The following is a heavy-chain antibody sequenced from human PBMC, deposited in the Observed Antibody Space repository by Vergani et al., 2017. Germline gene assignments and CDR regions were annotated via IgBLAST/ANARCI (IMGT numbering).Heavy chain of an antibody. V-gene: IGHV5-51*01. Sequence: EVQLVQSGAEVKKPGESLKISCQISGYSFTNYWIGWVRQMPGKGLEWMGIIHPADSDTRYSPSFQGQVTISVDKSISTAYLQRSSLRASDSAMYYCARLYGRDSSGGKYFVYWVQGALVTVSS. J-gene: IGHJ4*02. D-gene: IGHD3-22*01. CDR3: ARLYGRDSSGGKYFVY. CDR1: GYSFTNYW. CDR2: IHPADSDT.